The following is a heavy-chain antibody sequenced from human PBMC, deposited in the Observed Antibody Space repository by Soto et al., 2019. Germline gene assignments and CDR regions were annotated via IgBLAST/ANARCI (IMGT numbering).Heavy chain of an antibody. CDR1: GYSFTDYW. V-gene: IGHV5-51*01. J-gene: IGHJ4*02. Sequence: GESLKISCQGSGYSFTDYWIGWFCQMPGKGLEWLGFIYPGDSDTTYSPSFQGQVKISADKSINTAYLQWSSLKASDTAMYYCARSTERGDFDYWGQGTLVTVSS. CDR2: IYPGDSDT. CDR3: ARSTERGDFDY. D-gene: IGHD1-1*01.